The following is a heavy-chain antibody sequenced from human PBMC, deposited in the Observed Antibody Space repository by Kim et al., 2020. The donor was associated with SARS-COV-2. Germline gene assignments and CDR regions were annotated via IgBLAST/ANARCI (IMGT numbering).Heavy chain of an antibody. D-gene: IGHD2-15*01. J-gene: IGHJ4*02. V-gene: IGHV1-18*01. CDR3: ARRGYCSGGSCYSNPAPFDY. CDR2: ISAYNGNT. Sequence: ASVKVSCKASGYTFTSYGISWVRQAPGQGLEWMGWISAYNGNTNYAQKLQGRVTMTTDTSTSTAYMELRSLRSDDTAVYYCARRGYCSGGSCYSNPAPFDYWGQGALVTVSS. CDR1: GYTFTSYG.